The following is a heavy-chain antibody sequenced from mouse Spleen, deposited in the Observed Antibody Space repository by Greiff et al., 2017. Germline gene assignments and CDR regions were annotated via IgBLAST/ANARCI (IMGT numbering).Heavy chain of an antibody. V-gene: IGHV1-63*02. J-gene: IGHJ3*01. CDR1: GYTFTNYW. CDR2: IYPGGGYT. Sequence: QVQLQQSGAELVRPGTSVKISCKASGYTFTNYWLGWVKQRPGHGLEWIGDIYPGGGYTNYNEKFKGKATLTADTSSSTAYMQLSSLTSEDSAVYFCARAYYREAWFAYWGQGTLVTVSA. D-gene: IGHD2-14*01. CDR3: ARAYYREAWFAY.